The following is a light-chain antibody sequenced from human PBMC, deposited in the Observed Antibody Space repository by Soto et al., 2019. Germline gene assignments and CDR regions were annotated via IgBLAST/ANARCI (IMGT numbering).Light chain of an antibody. CDR1: SSDVGSYNY. V-gene: IGLV2-14*03. J-gene: IGLJ2*01. CDR2: DVT. CDR3: SSCTSSSTLV. Sequence: QSALTQPASVSGSPGQSITISCTGTSSDVGSYNYVSWYQHHPGKDPKLMVYDVTNRPSGVSDRFSGSKSGNTASLTISGLQAEDEADYYCSSCTSSSTLVFGSGTKLTVL.